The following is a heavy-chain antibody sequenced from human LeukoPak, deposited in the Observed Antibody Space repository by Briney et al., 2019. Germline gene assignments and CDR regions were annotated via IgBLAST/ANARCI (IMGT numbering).Heavy chain of an antibody. Sequence: GGSLRLCCAAAALTFSSYAMSWVRQALGEGLEWLSAISGSGGSTYYADSVKGRFTISRDNSKNTLYLQMNSLRAEDTAVFFCAKSVGANSRFYFDSWGQGTLVTVSS. CDR3: AKSVGANSRFYFDS. CDR1: ALTFSSYA. J-gene: IGHJ4*02. CDR2: ISGSGGST. D-gene: IGHD4/OR15-4a*01. V-gene: IGHV3-23*01.